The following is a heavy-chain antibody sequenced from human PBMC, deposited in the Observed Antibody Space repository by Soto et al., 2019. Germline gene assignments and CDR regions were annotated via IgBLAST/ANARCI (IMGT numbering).Heavy chain of an antibody. V-gene: IGHV1-3*01. J-gene: IGHJ6*02. D-gene: IGHD3-3*01. CDR3: ASESLYYDFWSGSTTLGYYGMDV. CDR2: INAGNGNT. CDR1: GYTFTSYA. Sequence: ASVKVSCKASGYTFTSYAMHWVRQAPGQRLEWMGWINAGNGNTKYSQKFQGRVTITRDTSASTAYMELSSLRSEDTAVYYCASESLYYDFWSGSTTLGYYGMDVWGQGTTVTVSS.